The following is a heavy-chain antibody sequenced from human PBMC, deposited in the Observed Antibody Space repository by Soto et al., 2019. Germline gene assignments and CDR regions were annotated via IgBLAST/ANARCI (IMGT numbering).Heavy chain of an antibody. CDR2: INPSGGST. CDR3: ARDLTIFGVVPASGLDY. D-gene: IGHD3-3*01. J-gene: IGHJ4*02. V-gene: IGHV1-46*01. CDR1: GYTFTSYY. Sequence: ASVKVSCKASGYTFTSYYMHWVRQAPGQGLEWMGIINPSGGSTSYAQKFQGRVTMTRDTSTSTVYMELSSLRSEVTAVYYCARDLTIFGVVPASGLDYWGQGTLVTVSS.